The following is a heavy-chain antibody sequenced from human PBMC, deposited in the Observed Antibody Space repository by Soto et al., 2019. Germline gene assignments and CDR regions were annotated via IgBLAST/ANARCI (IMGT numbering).Heavy chain of an antibody. D-gene: IGHD3-22*01. V-gene: IGHV4-59*01. J-gene: IGHJ6*02. CDR1: GGSISSYY. CDR3: ARAMNSYYYYGMDV. Sequence: SETLSLTCTVSGGSISSYYWSWIRQPPGKGLEWIGYIYYSGSTNYNPSLKSRVTISVDTSKNQFSLKLSSVTAADTAVYYCARAMNSYYYYGMDVWGQGTTVTVSS. CDR2: IYYSGST.